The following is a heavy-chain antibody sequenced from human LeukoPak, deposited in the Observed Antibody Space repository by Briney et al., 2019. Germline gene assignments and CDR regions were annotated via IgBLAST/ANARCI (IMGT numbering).Heavy chain of an antibody. CDR1: GFTVSSNY. V-gene: IGHV3-53*05. D-gene: IGHD6-6*01. Sequence: PGGSLRLSCAASGFTVSSNYMGWVRQAPGKGLEWVSVLYSGGSTNYADSVKGRFTISRDNSKNTLYLQMNSLRAEDTAVYYCARDMYSSSPYYYYGMDVWGQGTTVTVSS. CDR3: ARDMYSSSPYYYYGMDV. J-gene: IGHJ6*02. CDR2: LYSGGST.